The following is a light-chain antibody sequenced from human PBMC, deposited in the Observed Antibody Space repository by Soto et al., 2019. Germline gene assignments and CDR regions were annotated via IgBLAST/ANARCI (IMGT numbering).Light chain of an antibody. V-gene: IGKV3-15*01. CDR1: QSVSSN. Sequence: ESVMTQSPATLSVSPGERATLSCRASQSVSSNLAWYQQKPGQAPRLLIYGASTRATGIPFRFSGSGSGTEFTLSISSLQSEDFAVYYCQQYNNWPSLTFGGGTKVDIK. CDR3: QQYNNWPSLT. CDR2: GAS. J-gene: IGKJ4*01.